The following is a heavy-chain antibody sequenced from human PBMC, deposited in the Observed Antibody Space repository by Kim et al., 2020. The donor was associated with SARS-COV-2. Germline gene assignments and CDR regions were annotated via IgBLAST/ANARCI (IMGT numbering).Heavy chain of an antibody. Sequence: GGSLRLSCAASGFTFSSYGMHWVRQAPGKGLEWVAVIWYDGSNKYYADSVKGRFTISRDNSKNTLYLQMNSLRAEDTAVYYCARELLRDISYYYYYGMDVWGQGTTVTVSS. D-gene: IGHD2-15*01. CDR1: GFTFSSYG. CDR3: ARELLRDISYYYYYGMDV. CDR2: IWYDGSNK. J-gene: IGHJ6*02. V-gene: IGHV3-33*01.